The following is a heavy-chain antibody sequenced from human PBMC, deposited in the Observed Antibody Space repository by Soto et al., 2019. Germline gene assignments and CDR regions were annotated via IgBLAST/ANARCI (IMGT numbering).Heavy chain of an antibody. Sequence: ASVKVSCKASGYTFTSYAMRWVRQAPGQRLEWMGWINAGNGNTKYSQKFQGRVTITRDTSASTAYMELSSLRSEDTAVYYCARSDILTGYYYYYYGMDVWGQGTTVTVSS. V-gene: IGHV1-3*01. D-gene: IGHD3-9*01. J-gene: IGHJ6*02. CDR2: INAGNGNT. CDR3: ARSDILTGYYYYYYGMDV. CDR1: GYTFTSYA.